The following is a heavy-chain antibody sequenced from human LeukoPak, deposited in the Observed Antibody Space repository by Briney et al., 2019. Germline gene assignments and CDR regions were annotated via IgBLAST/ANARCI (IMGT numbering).Heavy chain of an antibody. CDR1: GGTFTSYA. V-gene: IGHV1-69*13. D-gene: IGHD2-2*01. J-gene: IGHJ6*04. CDR3: ARDCSSTSCQMGDSGYDLYYYYGMDV. Sequence: ASVKVSCKASGGTFTSYAISWVRQAPGQGLEWMGGIIPIFGTANYAQKFQGRVTITADESTSTAYMELSGLRSEDTAVYYCARDCSSTSCQMGDSGYDLYYYYGMDVWGKGTTVTVSS. CDR2: IIPIFGTA.